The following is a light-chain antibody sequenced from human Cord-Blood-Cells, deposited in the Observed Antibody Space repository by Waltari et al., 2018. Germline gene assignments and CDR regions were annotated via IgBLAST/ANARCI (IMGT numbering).Light chain of an antibody. CDR2: LGS. Sequence: DIVMTQSPLSLPVTPGEPASISCRSSQSLLHSNGYNYLDWYLQKPGQSPQLLIYLGSNRASGAPDRFSGSGSGTDFTLKISRVEAEDVGVYYCMQALQTLLTFGGGTKVEIK. J-gene: IGKJ4*01. CDR3: MQALQTLLT. CDR1: QSLLHSNGYNY. V-gene: IGKV2-28*01.